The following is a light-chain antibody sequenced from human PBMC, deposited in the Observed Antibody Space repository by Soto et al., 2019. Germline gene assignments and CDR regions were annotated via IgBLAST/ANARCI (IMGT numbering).Light chain of an antibody. CDR1: QSVSSW. Sequence: DIQMTQSPSTLSASVGDRVTITCRASQSVSSWLAWYQQKPGEVPKLLIYKASSLESGVPSRFSGSGSGTEFTLTISSLQPDDFVTYYCQQYSHYPLSFGGGTKVEIK. CDR2: KAS. V-gene: IGKV1-5*03. CDR3: QQYSHYPLS. J-gene: IGKJ4*01.